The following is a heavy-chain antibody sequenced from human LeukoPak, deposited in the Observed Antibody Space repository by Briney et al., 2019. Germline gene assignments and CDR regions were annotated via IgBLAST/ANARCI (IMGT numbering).Heavy chain of an antibody. Sequence: PGGSLRLSCAASGFIFSSYSMNRVRQAPGKGLEWVSSISSSSTYIYYADSVKGRFTISRDNAKNSLYLQMNSLRAEDTAVYYCARVGKDYYGSGSYYNYFDYWGQGTLVTVSS. D-gene: IGHD3-10*01. J-gene: IGHJ4*02. CDR2: ISSSSTYI. V-gene: IGHV3-21*01. CDR3: ARVGKDYYGSGSYYNYFDY. CDR1: GFIFSSYS.